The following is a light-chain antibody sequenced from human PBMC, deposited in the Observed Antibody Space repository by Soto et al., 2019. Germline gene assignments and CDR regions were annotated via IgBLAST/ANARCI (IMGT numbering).Light chain of an antibody. V-gene: IGKV1-5*03. CDR2: KAS. J-gene: IGKJ4*01. CDR3: QQYNSWPLT. Sequence: DIQMTQSPSTLSASVGDRVTITCRASQSISSWLAWYQQKPGKAPNLLIYKASSLESGVPSRFSGSGSGTEFILTISSLQTDDFATYYCQQYNSWPLTFGGGTKVEIK. CDR1: QSISSW.